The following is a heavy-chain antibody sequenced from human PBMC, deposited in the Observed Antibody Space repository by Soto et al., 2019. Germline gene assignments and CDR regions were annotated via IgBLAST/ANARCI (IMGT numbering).Heavy chain of an antibody. D-gene: IGHD3-22*01. CDR2: ISYDGSNK. Sequence: GGSLRLSCAASGFTFSSYGMHWVRQAPGKGLEWVAVISYDGSNKYYADSVKGRFTISRDNSKNTLYLQMNSLRAEDTAVYYCAKDAYYYDSSGYFDYWGQGTLVTVSS. J-gene: IGHJ4*02. V-gene: IGHV3-30*18. CDR3: AKDAYYYDSSGYFDY. CDR1: GFTFSSYG.